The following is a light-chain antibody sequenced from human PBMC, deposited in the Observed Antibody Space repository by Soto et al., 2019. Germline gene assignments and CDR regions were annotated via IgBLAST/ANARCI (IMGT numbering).Light chain of an antibody. CDR3: QQYYSYPWT. V-gene: IGKV1-17*01. Sequence: DIQMTQSPSSLSASVGDRVTITCRASQGIRNDLGWYQQKPGKAPKRLIYAASSLQSGVPSRFSGSGSGTNFSLTITCLQSEDFATYYCQQYYSYPWTFGQGTKVDI. J-gene: IGKJ1*01. CDR2: AAS. CDR1: QGIRND.